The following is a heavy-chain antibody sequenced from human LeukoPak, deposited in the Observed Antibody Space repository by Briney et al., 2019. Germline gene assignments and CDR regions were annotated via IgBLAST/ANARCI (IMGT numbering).Heavy chain of an antibody. CDR1: GFTFSSYA. CDR3: ALGLVTDY. J-gene: IGHJ4*02. Sequence: GGSLRLSCAASGFTFSSYAMSWVRQAPGKGLEWVSVISGSGGSTFYADSVKGRFTISSDDSKNTLYLQMNSLRAEDTALYYCALGLVTDYWGQGTLVTVSS. D-gene: IGHD3-9*01. V-gene: IGHV3-23*01. CDR2: ISGSGGST.